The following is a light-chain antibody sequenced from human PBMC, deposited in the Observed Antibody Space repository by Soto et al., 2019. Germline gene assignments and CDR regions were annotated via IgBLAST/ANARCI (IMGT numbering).Light chain of an antibody. CDR1: QSVSSNF. CDR2: GAS. V-gene: IGKV3-20*01. CDR3: QQYGSSWT. J-gene: IGKJ1*01. Sequence: EILLTQSPAIVSLSPGERATLSCRASQSVSSNFLAWYQEKPGQAPRLLIYGASSRATGIPDRFSGSGSGTDFTLTISRLEPEDFAVYYCQQYGSSWTFGQGTKVDIK.